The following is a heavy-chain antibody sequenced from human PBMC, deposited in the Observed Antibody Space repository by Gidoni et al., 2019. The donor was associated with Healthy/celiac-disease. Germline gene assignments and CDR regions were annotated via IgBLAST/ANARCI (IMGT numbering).Heavy chain of an antibody. Sequence: VQLLESGGGLVRPGGSLRPAGAAAGFTFSSDAMGWVRQAPGKGLEWVSAISGSGGSTYCADSVKGRFTISRDNSKNTLYLQMNSLRAEDTAVYYCANWYSSSWFNFDYWGQGTLVTVSS. D-gene: IGHD6-13*01. CDR1: GFTFSSDA. V-gene: IGHV3-23*01. CDR2: ISGSGGST. CDR3: ANWYSSSWFNFDY. J-gene: IGHJ4*02.